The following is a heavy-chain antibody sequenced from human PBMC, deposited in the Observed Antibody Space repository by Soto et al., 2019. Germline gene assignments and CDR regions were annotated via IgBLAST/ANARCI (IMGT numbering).Heavy chain of an antibody. CDR1: GGAISSYY. D-gene: IGHD6-13*01. V-gene: IGHV4-4*07. J-gene: IGHJ6*02. Sequence: PSETLSLTCTVSGGAISSYYWSWIRQPAGKGLDWIGRIYTSGSTNYNPSLQSPVTMSVDTSKNKFSLKLSSVPAADTAVHYYARDRQPVLSSLKCGMYLFGQGANVTV. CDR3: ARDRQPVLSSLKCGMYL. CDR2: IYTSGST.